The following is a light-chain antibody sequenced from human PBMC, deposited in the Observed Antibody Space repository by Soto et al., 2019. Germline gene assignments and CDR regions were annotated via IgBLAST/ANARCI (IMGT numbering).Light chain of an antibody. Sequence: EIVLTQSPGTLSLSPGERATLSCRASQSVSSSYLAWYQQKPGQAPRLLIYGASSRATGIPDKFSGSGSGPDSTLTTSRTEPEDFAVYHCQQYGSSHRFTFGPGTNVDSK. V-gene: IGKV3-20*01. CDR1: QSVSSSY. J-gene: IGKJ3*01. CDR2: GAS. CDR3: QQYGSSHRFT.